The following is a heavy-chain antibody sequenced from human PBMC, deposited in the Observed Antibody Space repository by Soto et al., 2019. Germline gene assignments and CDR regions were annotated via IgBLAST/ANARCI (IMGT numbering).Heavy chain of an antibody. CDR1: SFTFGDYA. V-gene: IGHV3-9*01. CDR2: ISWDSGNI. CDR3: TKGYTTSCFAHFDY. D-gene: IGHD2-2*01. Sequence: EVQLVESGGGLVQPGRSLRLSCAASSFTFGDYAMHWVLQTPGKGLEWVSCISWDSGNIVYVDSVEGRFTISRDNAKNSLFLQMNSLRPEDTAFYYCTKGYTTSCFAHFDYWVQGALVTVS. J-gene: IGHJ4*02.